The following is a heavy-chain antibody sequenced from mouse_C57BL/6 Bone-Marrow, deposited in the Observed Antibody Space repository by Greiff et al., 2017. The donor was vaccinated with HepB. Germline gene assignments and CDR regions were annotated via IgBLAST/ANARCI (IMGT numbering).Heavy chain of an antibody. J-gene: IGHJ3*01. CDR3: ARPLTCAWFAY. CDR1: GYTFTSYW. D-gene: IGHD1-3*01. Sequence: VQLQQPGAELVKPGASVKLSCKASGYTFTSYWMHWVKQRPGQGLEWIGMIHPNSGSTNYNEKFKSKATLTVDKSSSTAYMQLSSLTSEDSAVYYCARPLTCAWFAYWGQGTLVTVSA. CDR2: IHPNSGST. V-gene: IGHV1-64*01.